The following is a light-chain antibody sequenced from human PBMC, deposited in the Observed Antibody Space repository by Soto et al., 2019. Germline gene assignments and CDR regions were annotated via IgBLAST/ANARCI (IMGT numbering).Light chain of an antibody. Sequence: EIVMMQSPATLSVSPGERATLSCRASQSINNNLAWYQQKPGQAPRLLVYGASTRAAGIPARFSGSGSGTEFSLTISSLQSEDFAVYYCQQYNNRPPDTFGQGTKLEIK. CDR3: QQYNNRPPDT. J-gene: IGKJ2*01. CDR2: GAS. CDR1: QSINNN. V-gene: IGKV3-15*01.